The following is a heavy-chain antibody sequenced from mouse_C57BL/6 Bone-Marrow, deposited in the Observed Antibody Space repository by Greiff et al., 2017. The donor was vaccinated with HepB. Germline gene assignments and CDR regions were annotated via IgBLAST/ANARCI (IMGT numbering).Heavy chain of an antibody. V-gene: IGHV1-19*01. CDR2: INPYNGGT. D-gene: IGHD1-1*01. CDR1: GYTFTDYY. J-gene: IGHJ2*01. Sequence: VQLQQSGPVLVKPGASVKMSCKASGYTFTDYYMNWVKQSHGKSLEWIGVINPYNGGTSYNQKFKGKATLTVDKSSSTAYMELNSLTSEDSAVYYGARVITTVARGFDYWGQGTTLTVSS. CDR3: ARVITTVARGFDY.